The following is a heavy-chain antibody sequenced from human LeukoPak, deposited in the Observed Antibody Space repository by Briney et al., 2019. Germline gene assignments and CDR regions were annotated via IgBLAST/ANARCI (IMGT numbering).Heavy chain of an antibody. V-gene: IGHV4-59*01. CDR2: IYYSGST. CDR3: ARDRICSSTSCYASYYYYGMDV. CDR1: GGSISSYY. J-gene: IGHJ6*04. Sequence: SETLSLTCTASGGSISSYYWSWIRQPPGKGLEWIGYIYYSGSTNYNPSLKSRVTISVDTSKNQFSLKLSSVTAADTAVYYCARDRICSSTSCYASYYYYGMDVWGKGATVTVSS. D-gene: IGHD2-2*01.